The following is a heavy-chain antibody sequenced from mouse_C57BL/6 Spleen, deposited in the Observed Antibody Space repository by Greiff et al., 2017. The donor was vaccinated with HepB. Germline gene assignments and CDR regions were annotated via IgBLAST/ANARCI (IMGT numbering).Heavy chain of an antibody. V-gene: IGHV8-8*01. J-gene: IGHJ4*01. CDR1: GFSLSTFGMG. D-gene: IGHD4-1*01. Sequence: QVTLKESGPGILQPSQTLSLTCSFSGFSLSTFGMGVGWIRQPSGKGLEWLAHIWWDDDKYYNPALKSRLTISKDTSKNQVFLKIANVDTADTATYYCARMLTGAYYYAMDYWGQGTSVTVSS. CDR2: IWWDDDK. CDR3: ARMLTGAYYYAMDY.